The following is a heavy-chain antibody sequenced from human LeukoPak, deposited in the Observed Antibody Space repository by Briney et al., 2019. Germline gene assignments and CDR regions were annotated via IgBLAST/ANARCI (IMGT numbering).Heavy chain of an antibody. CDR2: INPNSGGT. CDR1: GYTFTDYY. D-gene: IGHD2-2*03. V-gene: IGHV1-2*02. Sequence: ASVKVSCKASGYTFTDYYMHWVRQAPGQGLDWMGWINPNSGGTNYAQKFQGRVTMTRDTSISTAYMELSRLRSDDAAVYYCARDADIGYCSSTSCVEFDPWGQGTLVTVSS. J-gene: IGHJ5*02. CDR3: ARDADIGYCSSTSCVEFDP.